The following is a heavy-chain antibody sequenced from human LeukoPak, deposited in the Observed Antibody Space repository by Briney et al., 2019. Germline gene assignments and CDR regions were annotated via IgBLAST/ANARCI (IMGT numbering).Heavy chain of an antibody. CDR3: ASLIRTYCSSTSCYIDGMDV. Sequence: SETLSLTCAVYGGSFSGYYWSWIRQPPGKGLEWIGEINHSGSTNYNPSLKSRVTISVDKSKNQFSLKLSSVTAADTAVYYCASLIRTYCSSTSCYIDGMDVWGQGTTVTVSS. J-gene: IGHJ6*02. V-gene: IGHV4-34*01. CDR1: GGSFSGYY. CDR2: INHSGST. D-gene: IGHD2-2*02.